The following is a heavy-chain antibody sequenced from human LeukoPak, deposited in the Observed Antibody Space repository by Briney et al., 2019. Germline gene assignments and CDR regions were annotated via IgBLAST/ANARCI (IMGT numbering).Heavy chain of an antibody. V-gene: IGHV3-74*01. Sequence: GGSLRLSCAASRFTFSTYWMHWVRQAPGKGLVWVSRINAGGTSTTYADSVKGRFTISRDNAKQMLYLQMNSLRGEDTAVYYCAREVRQITMVRGDAFDIWGQGTMVTVSS. D-gene: IGHD3-10*01. CDR1: RFTFSTYW. CDR2: INAGGTST. CDR3: AREVRQITMVRGDAFDI. J-gene: IGHJ3*02.